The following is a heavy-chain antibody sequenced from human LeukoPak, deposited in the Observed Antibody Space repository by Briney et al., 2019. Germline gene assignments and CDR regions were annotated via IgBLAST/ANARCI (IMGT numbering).Heavy chain of an antibody. J-gene: IGHJ4*02. V-gene: IGHV3-13*01. CDR1: GFTFSSYG. D-gene: IGHD6-19*01. Sequence: PGGSLRLSCAASGFTFSSYGMHWVRQAPGKGLEWVSDIGTAADTYYPDSVKARFTISRENAKNSFYLQMNSLTADDTAVYYCARGSGTGWYTRGYFDYWGQGTLVTVS. CDR2: IGTAADT. CDR3: ARGSGTGWYTRGYFDY.